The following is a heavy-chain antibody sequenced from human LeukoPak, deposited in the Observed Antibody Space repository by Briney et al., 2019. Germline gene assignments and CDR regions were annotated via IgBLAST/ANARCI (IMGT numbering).Heavy chain of an antibody. Sequence: GGSLRLSCAASGFTFSSYAMHWVRQAPGKGLEWVAVISYDGSNKYYADSVKGRFTISRDNSKNTLYLQMNSLRAEGTAVYYCAREVGFLEWFYYYYGMDVWGQGTTVTVSS. CDR1: GFTFSSYA. CDR3: AREVGFLEWFYYYYGMDV. J-gene: IGHJ6*02. D-gene: IGHD3-3*01. V-gene: IGHV3-30*04. CDR2: ISYDGSNK.